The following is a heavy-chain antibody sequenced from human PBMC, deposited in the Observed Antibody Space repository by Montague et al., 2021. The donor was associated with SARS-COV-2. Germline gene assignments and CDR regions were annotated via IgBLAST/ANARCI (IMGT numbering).Heavy chain of an antibody. D-gene: IGHD1-26*01. Sequence: SETLSLTCTISGGSINSYYWSWIRQPPGKGLEWIGYIYYSGNTDYNPSLKRRVTIPVDTSKNQFSLRLRSVTAADTAVYYCARQGVRGSYSFDYWGQGTLVTVSS. J-gene: IGHJ4*02. CDR3: ARQGVRGSYSFDY. CDR2: IYYSGNT. V-gene: IGHV4-59*08. CDR1: GGSINSYY.